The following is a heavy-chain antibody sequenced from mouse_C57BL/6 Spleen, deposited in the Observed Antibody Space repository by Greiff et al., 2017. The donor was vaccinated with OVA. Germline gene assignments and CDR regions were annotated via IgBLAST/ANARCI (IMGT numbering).Heavy chain of an antibody. CDR1: GYSFTGYY. J-gene: IGHJ1*03. D-gene: IGHD2-1*01. Sequence: EVKLMESGPELVKPGASVKISCKASGYSFTGYYMHWVKQSSEKSLEWIGEINPSTGGTSYNQKFKGKATLTVDKSSSTAYMQLKSLTSEDSAVYYCARGYGNYGYFDVWGTGTTVTVSS. CDR3: ARGYGNYGYFDV. V-gene: IGHV1-43*01. CDR2: INPSTGGT.